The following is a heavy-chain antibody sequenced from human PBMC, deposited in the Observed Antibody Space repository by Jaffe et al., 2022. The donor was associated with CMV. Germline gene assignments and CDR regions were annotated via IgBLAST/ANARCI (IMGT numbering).Heavy chain of an antibody. Sequence: QVQLVESGGGVVQPGRSLRLSCAASGFTFSSYGMHWVRQAPGKGLEWVAVIWYDGSNKYYADSVKGRFTISRDNSKNTLYLQMNSLRAEDTAVYYCARTDTAMVRGLDYWGQGTLVTVSS. CDR1: GFTFSSYG. V-gene: IGHV3-33*08. J-gene: IGHJ4*02. D-gene: IGHD5-18*01. CDR2: IWYDGSNK. CDR3: ARTDTAMVRGLDY.